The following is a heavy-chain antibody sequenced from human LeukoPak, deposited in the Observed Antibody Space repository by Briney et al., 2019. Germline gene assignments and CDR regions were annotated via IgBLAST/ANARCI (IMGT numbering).Heavy chain of an antibody. CDR2: ISGSGGST. V-gene: IGHV3-23*01. D-gene: IGHD1-26*01. CDR1: GFTFSSCA. Sequence: GGSLRLSCAASGFTFSSCAMSWVRQAPGKGLEWVSAISGSGGSTYYADSVKGRFTISRDNSKNTLYLQMNSLRAEDTAVYYCAKVPESYSWFCYFDYWGQGTLVTVSS. J-gene: IGHJ4*02. CDR3: AKVPESYSWFCYFDY.